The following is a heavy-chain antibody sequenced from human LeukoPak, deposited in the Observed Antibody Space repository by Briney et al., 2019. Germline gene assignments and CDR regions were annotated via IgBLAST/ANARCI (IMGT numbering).Heavy chain of an antibody. J-gene: IGHJ5*02. CDR1: GGSFSSYY. CDR2: IVYSGTT. V-gene: IGHV4-59*01. D-gene: IGHD3-10*01. CDR3: ARLYYYGSGSYRGWFDP. Sequence: PSETLSLTCAVYGGSFSSYYWTWIRQPPGMGLEWIGHIVYSGTTNYNPSLKSRVTMSVDTSKNQFSLKLSSVTAADTAVYYCARLYYYGSGSYRGWFDPWGQGTLVTVSS.